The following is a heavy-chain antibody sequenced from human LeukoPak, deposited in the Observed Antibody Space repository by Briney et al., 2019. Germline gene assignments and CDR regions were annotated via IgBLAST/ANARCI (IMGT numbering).Heavy chain of an antibody. CDR1: GYTFTSYA. J-gene: IGHJ6*02. Sequence: RASVKVSCKASGYTFTSYAMHWVRQAPGQRLESMGWINAGNGNTKYSQKFQGRVTITRDTSASTAYMELSSLRSEDTAVYYCATSRTMVRGGGYYGMDVWGQGTTVTVSS. V-gene: IGHV1-3*01. CDR3: ATSRTMVRGGGYYGMDV. D-gene: IGHD3-10*01. CDR2: INAGNGNT.